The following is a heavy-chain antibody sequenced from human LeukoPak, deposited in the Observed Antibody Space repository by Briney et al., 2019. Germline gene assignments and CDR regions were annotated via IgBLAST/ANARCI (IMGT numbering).Heavy chain of an antibody. CDR2: IYYSGST. Sequence: SETLSLTCTVSGGSISSSSYYWGWIRQPPGKGLEWIGSIYYSGSTYYNPSLKSRVTISVDTSKNQFSLKLSSVTAADTAVYYCARTRTGNVRSGYYFRNWFDPWGQGTLVTVSS. J-gene: IGHJ5*02. D-gene: IGHD3-3*01. CDR1: GGSISSSSYY. CDR3: ARTRTGNVRSGYYFRNWFDP. V-gene: IGHV4-39*01.